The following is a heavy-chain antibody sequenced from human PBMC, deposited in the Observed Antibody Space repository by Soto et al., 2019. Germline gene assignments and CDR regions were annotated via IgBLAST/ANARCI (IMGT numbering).Heavy chain of an antibody. CDR2: VKQDGSEE. D-gene: IGHD5-18*01. CDR3: AALDTAMVKTAGY. CDR1: GYSISTYW. Sequence: GGSQRLSCAASGYSISTYWMSWVRQAPGKGLEWVANVKQDGSEEYYVDSVKGRFTISRDNAKNSLYLQMNSLRAEDTAVYYCAALDTAMVKTAGYWGQGTLVTVSS. V-gene: IGHV3-7*01. J-gene: IGHJ4*02.